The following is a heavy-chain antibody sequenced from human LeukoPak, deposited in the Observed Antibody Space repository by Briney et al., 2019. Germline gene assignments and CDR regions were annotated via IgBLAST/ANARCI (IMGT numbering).Heavy chain of an antibody. V-gene: IGHV1-69*04. CDR2: IIPILGIA. CDR1: GGTFSSYA. D-gene: IGHD6-25*01. Sequence: ASVKVSCKASGGTFSSYAISWVRQAPGQGLEWMGRIIPILGIANYAQKFQGRVTITADKSTSTAYMELSSLRSEDTAVYYCARGKAGDYVYYWGQGTLVTVSS. CDR3: ARGKAGDYVYY. J-gene: IGHJ4*02.